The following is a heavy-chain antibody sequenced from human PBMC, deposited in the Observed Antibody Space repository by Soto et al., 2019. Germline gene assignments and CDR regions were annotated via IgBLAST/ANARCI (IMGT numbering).Heavy chain of an antibody. CDR1: GGSISSSSYY. CDR3: QGGGIYYYYGMDV. V-gene: IGHV4-39*01. J-gene: IGHJ6*02. CDR2: IYYSGST. Sequence: ETLSLTCTVSGGSISSSSYYWGWIRQPPGKGLEWIGSIYYSGSTYYNPSLKSRVTISVDTSKNQFSLKLSSVTAADTAVYYCQGGGIYYYYGMDVWGQGTTVTVSS. D-gene: IGHD3-16*01.